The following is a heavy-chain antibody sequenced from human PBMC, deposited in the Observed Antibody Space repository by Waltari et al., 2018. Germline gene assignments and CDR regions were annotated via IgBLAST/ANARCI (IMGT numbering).Heavy chain of an antibody. J-gene: IGHJ4*02. V-gene: IGHV3-49*04. Sequence: EVQLVESGGGLVQPGRSLSLSCTASGFTFGDYAMSWVRQAPGKGLVWVGFIRSKPYGGTTEYAASVKGRFTISRDDSKSIAYLQMNSLKTEDTAVYYCTKGTYFFDYWGQGTLVTVSS. CDR1: GFTFGDYA. CDR2: IRSKPYGGTT. CDR3: TKGTYFFDY.